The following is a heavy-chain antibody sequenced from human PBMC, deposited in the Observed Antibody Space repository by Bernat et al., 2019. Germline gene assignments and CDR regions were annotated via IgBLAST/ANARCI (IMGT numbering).Heavy chain of an antibody. V-gene: IGHV4-59*01. CDR2: IYYSGST. Sequence: ISSYYWSCIRQPPGKGLEWIGYIYYSGSTNYNPSLKSRVTISVDTSKNQFSLKLSSVTAADTAVYYCGGRDGQSDFDYWG. CDR1: ISSYY. D-gene: IGHD5-24*01. CDR3: GGRDGQSDFDY. J-gene: IGHJ4*01.